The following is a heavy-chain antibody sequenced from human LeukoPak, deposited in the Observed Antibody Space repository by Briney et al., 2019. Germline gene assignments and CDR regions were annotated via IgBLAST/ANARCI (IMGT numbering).Heavy chain of an antibody. CDR3: AKAGDYDYVWGSPGRASYYFDY. Sequence: PGGSLRLSCAASGFTFSSYAMSWVRQAPGKGLEWVSAISGSGGSTYYADSVKGRFTISRDNSKNTLYLQMNSLRAEDTAVYYCAKAGDYDYVWGSPGRASYYFDYWGQGTLVTVSS. J-gene: IGHJ4*02. CDR1: GFTFSSYA. D-gene: IGHD3-16*01. CDR2: ISGSGGST. V-gene: IGHV3-23*01.